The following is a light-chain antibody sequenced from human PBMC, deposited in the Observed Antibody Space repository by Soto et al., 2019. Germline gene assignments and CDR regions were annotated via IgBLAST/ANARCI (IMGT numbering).Light chain of an antibody. J-gene: IGLJ1*01. V-gene: IGLV2-18*02. CDR2: EGS. CDR1: SSDVGSYNG. Sequence: QSALTQPPSVSGSPGQSVTISCTGTSSDVGSYNGVSWYQQPPGTAPKLIIYEGSNRPSGVPDRFSGSKSGNTATLTISWLQAEYEADYYCNSYTISSTYVFGTGTKVAVL. CDR3: NSYTISSTYV.